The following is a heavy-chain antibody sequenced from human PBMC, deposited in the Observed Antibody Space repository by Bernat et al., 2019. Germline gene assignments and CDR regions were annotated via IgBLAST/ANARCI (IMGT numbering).Heavy chain of an antibody. V-gene: IGHV4-39*01. Sequence: QLQLQESGPGLVKPSETLSLTCTVSGGSITSSSYYWGWTRQPPGKGLEWIGSIYYSGSTYYNPSLKSRVTISVDTSKNQFSLKLSSVTAADTAVYYCARPTIYDSSGYYFDYWGQGTLVTVSS. CDR2: IYYSGST. D-gene: IGHD3-22*01. CDR1: GGSITSSSYY. CDR3: ARPTIYDSSGYYFDY. J-gene: IGHJ4*02.